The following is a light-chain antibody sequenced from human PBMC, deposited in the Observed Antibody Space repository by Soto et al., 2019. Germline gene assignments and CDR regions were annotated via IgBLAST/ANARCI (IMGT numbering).Light chain of an antibody. CDR1: SSNIGAGYD. CDR2: GNI. J-gene: IGLJ3*02. CDR3: QSYDSSLGGPV. Sequence: QSVLTQPPSVSGAPGQRVTISCIGSSSNIGAGYDVHWYQHLPGTAPKLLIYGNINRPSGVPDRFSGSKSGTSASLAITGLQAEDEADYYCQSYDSSLGGPVFGGGTKLTVL. V-gene: IGLV1-40*01.